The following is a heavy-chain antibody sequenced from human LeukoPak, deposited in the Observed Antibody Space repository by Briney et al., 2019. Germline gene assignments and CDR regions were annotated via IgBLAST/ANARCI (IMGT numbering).Heavy chain of an antibody. Sequence: GGSLRLSCSASGFIFSSYAMSWVRQAPGKGLEWVSTLSDGGDTTHYADSLKGRFTISRDNSNNTLYLQMNSLRAEDTAIYYCAKARSGSSASCYNYWGQGTLVTVSS. CDR1: GFIFSSYA. D-gene: IGHD2-2*02. J-gene: IGHJ4*02. V-gene: IGHV3-23*01. CDR2: LSDGGDTT. CDR3: AKARSGSSASCYNY.